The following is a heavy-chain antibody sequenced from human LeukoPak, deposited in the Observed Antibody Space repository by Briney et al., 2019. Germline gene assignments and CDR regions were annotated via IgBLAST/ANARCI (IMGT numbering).Heavy chain of an antibody. CDR3: ARARRLSLDYFDY. CDR2: INPNSGGT. V-gene: IGHV1-2*02. CDR1: GYTFTGYY. J-gene: IGHJ4*02. D-gene: IGHD3-16*01. Sequence: ASVKVSCTASGYTFTGYYMHWVRQAPGQGLEWMGWINPNSGGTNYAQKLQGRVTMTTDTSTSTAYTELRSLKSDDTAVYYCARARRLSLDYFDYWGQGTLVTVSS.